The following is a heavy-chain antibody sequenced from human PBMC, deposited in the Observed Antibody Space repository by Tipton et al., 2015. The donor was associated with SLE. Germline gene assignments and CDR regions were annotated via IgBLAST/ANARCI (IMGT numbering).Heavy chain of an antibody. Sequence: SLRLSCAASGFTFSGYWMAWVRQATGGGVEGGANVEQDGSEKYYVDSVKGRFTISRDNDKNSLYLQMNSLRAEDTAVYYCARDVLGSYYDSSGSDYWGQGSLVTRSS. V-gene: IGHV3-7*01. CDR1: GFTFSGYW. D-gene: IGHD3-22*01. CDR2: VEQDGSEK. CDR3: ARDVLGSYYDSSGSDY. J-gene: IGHJ4*02.